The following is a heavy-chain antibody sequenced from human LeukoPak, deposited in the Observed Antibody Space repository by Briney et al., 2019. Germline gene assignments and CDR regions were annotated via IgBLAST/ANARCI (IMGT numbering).Heavy chain of an antibody. CDR2: ISSSSSHI. CDR3: ATSFMIRGN. V-gene: IGHV3-21*01. D-gene: IGHD3-16*01. J-gene: IGHJ4*02. CDR1: GFRFSDFS. Sequence: PGGSLRLSCAASGFRFSDFSMNWVRQAPGKGLEWVSSISSSSSHIYYADSVKGRFTISRDNAQNSLYLHMNSLKAEDTAVYYCATSFMIRGNWGQGTLVTVSS.